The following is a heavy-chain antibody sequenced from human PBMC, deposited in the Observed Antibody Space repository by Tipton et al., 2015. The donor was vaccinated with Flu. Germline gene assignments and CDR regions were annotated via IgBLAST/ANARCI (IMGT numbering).Heavy chain of an antibody. J-gene: IGHJ3*01. D-gene: IGHD5-12*01. Sequence: TLSLTCTASGGSIRNYYWSWIRQPAGKGLEWIGRISHSGSTNYNASLNGRVTMSVDPSKGQLSLRLSSATAADTAKYYCARDLRGYSGYTGGDAFDVWGQGTMVTVSS. CDR3: ARDLRGYSGYTGGDAFDV. CDR1: GGSIRNYY. V-gene: IGHV4-4*07. CDR2: ISHSGST.